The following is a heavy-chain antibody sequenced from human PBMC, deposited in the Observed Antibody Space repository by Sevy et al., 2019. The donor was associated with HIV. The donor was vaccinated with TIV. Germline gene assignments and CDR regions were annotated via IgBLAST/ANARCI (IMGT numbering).Heavy chain of an antibody. CDR1: GGSITSLY. CDR2: TYYNGNI. V-gene: IGHV4-59*08. CDR3: AGENAWGRGYS. J-gene: IGHJ4*02. Sequence: SETLSLTCTVSGGSITSLYWNWIRQPPGKGLEWIANTYYNGNINYNPSLKSRVTLSLDTSKNQCSLRLSSVTAADTAMYYCAGENAWGRGYSWGQGTLVTVSS. D-gene: IGHD1-26*01.